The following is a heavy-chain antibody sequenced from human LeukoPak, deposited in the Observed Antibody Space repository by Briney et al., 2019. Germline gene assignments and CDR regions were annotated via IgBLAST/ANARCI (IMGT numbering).Heavy chain of an antibody. J-gene: IGHJ5*02. V-gene: IGHV4-39*01. D-gene: IGHD6-6*01. CDR3: ARVGGSSSRRYNWFDP. Sequence: SETLSLTCTVSGGSISSASYYWGWIRQLPGKGLEWIGSIYYSGSTYYNPSLKSRVTISVGTSKNQFSLKVRSVTAADTAVYYCARVGGSSSRRYNWFDPWGQGTLVTVSS. CDR2: IYYSGST. CDR1: GGSISSASYY.